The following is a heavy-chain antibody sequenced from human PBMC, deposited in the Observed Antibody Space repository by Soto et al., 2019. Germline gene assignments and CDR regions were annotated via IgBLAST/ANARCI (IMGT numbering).Heavy chain of an antibody. CDR2: MSYDGSRK. V-gene: IGHV3-30*03. CDR3: ARDLYSYGYPDY. CDR1: GFIFGAYG. D-gene: IGHD5-18*01. J-gene: IGHJ4*02. Sequence: GGSLRLSFAASGFIFGAYGMHWVRQAPGKGLEWVAVMSYDGSRKYYADSVKGRFTISRDNSNNTLSLEMNSLKTEDTAVYYCARDLYSYGYPDYWGQGTLVTVSS.